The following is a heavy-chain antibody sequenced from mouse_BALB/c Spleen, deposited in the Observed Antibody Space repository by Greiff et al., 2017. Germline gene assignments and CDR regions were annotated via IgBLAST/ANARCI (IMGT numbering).Heavy chain of an antibody. CDR2: ISSGGSYT. CDR3: ARRKVITTVGYFDY. D-gene: IGHD1-1*01. CDR1: GFTFSSYG. J-gene: IGHJ2*01. Sequence: EVKLVESGGDLVKPGGSLKLSCAASGFTFSSYGMSWVRQTPDKRLEWVATISSGGSYTYYPDSVKGRFTISRDNAKNTLYLQMSSLKSEDTAMYYCARRKVITTVGYFDYWGQGTTLTVSS. V-gene: IGHV5-6*02.